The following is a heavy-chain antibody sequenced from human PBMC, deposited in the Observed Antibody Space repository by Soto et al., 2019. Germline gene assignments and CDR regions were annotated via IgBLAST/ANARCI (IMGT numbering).Heavy chain of an antibody. CDR2: INHSGST. CDR1: GGSFSGYY. J-gene: IGHJ5*02. Sequence: QVQLQQWGAGLLKPSETLSLTCAVYGGSFSGYYWSWIRQPPGKGLEWIGEINHSGSTNYNPSLKSRVTISVDTSKNQFSLKLSSVTAADAAVYYCARGRFDFRLELRGPPHWFDPWGQGTLVTVSS. D-gene: IGHD1-7*01. CDR3: ARGRFDFRLELRGPPHWFDP. V-gene: IGHV4-34*01.